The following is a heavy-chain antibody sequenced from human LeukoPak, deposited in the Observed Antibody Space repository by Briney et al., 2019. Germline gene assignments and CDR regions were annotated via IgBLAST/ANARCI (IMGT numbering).Heavy chain of an antibody. V-gene: IGHV3-48*03. CDR1: GFTFSSYE. J-gene: IGHJ4*02. CDR2: ISRSGSTI. CDR3: AQETYYYDSSGYYGVDC. Sequence: GGSLRLSCAASGFTFSSYEMNWVRQAPGKGLEWVSYISRSGSTIYYADSVKGRFTISRDNAKNSLYLQMNSLRAEDTAVYYCAQETYYYDSSGYYGVDCWGQGTLVTVSS. D-gene: IGHD3-22*01.